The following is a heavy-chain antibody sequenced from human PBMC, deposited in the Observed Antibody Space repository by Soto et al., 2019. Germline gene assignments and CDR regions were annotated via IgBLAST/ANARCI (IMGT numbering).Heavy chain of an antibody. J-gene: IGHJ3*02. D-gene: IGHD2-8*01. CDR1: GFTVSSNY. CDR3: ARFLGVLNDVFDI. V-gene: IGHV3-53*01. Sequence: GGSLRLSCAASGFTVSSNYMSWVRQAPGKGLEWVSVIYSGGSTYYADSVKGRFTISRDNSKNTLYLQMNSLRAEDTAVYYCARFLGVLNDVFDIWGQGAMVTVSS. CDR2: IYSGGST.